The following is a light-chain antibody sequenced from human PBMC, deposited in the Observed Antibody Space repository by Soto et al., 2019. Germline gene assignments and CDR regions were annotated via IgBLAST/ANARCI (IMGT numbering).Light chain of an antibody. Sequence: TKSPATLSVSALERATLSFRASQSLTMNFAWYQHKPGQPPRLLIYGASNGATGIPDRCSGSGSGTDFTLTISRLEPEDFTVYYCQQYGSPGTFGQGTKVDIK. CDR1: QSLTMN. CDR3: QQYGSPGT. V-gene: IGKV3-20*01. CDR2: GAS. J-gene: IGKJ1*01.